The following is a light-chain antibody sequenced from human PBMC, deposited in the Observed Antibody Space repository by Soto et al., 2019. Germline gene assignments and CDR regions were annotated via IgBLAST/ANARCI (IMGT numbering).Light chain of an antibody. V-gene: IGLV2-14*01. CDR3: SSSTSSSTPVL. J-gene: IGLJ2*01. Sequence: QSALTQPASVSGSPGQSITISCTGTSSDDGGYNYVSWYQQHPGKAPKLMIYEVSNRPSGVSNRFSGSKSGNTASLTISGLQAEDEADYYCSSSTSSSTPVLFGGGTKLTVL. CDR1: SSDDGGYNY. CDR2: EVS.